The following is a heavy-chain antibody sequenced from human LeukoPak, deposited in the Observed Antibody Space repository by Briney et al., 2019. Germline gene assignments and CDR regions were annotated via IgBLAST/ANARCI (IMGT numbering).Heavy chain of an antibody. J-gene: IGHJ5*02. Sequence: SETLSLTCTVSGYSINSAYYWGWIRQPPGKGLEWIGSMYHSGSTYYNPSLQSRVTISVDTSKNQFSLKLTSVTAADTAVYFCARGLAAAYDYNWLDPWGQGILVTVSS. CDR1: GYSINSAYY. CDR2: MYHSGST. D-gene: IGHD5-12*01. CDR3: ARGLAAAYDYNWLDP. V-gene: IGHV4-38-2*02.